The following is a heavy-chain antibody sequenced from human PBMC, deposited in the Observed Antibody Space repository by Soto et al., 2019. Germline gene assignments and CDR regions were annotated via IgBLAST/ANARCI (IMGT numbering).Heavy chain of an antibody. J-gene: IGHJ4*02. V-gene: IGHV4-59*01. CDR1: GGSISSYY. CDR3: ARAATQWPFDY. Sequence: QVQLQESGPGLVKPSETLSLTCTVSGGSISSYYWSWIRQPPGKGLEWIGYIYYSGSTNYNPSLKSRVTISVDTSKNQFSLKLSSVTAADTAVYYCARAATQWPFDYWGQGTLVTVSS. CDR2: IYYSGST. D-gene: IGHD6-19*01.